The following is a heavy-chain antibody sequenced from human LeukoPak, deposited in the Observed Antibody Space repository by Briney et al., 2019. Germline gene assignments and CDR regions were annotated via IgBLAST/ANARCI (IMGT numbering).Heavy chain of an antibody. CDR1: GFTVSSNY. CDR2: IYSGGST. J-gene: IGHJ5*02. Sequence: GGSLRLSCAASGFTVSSNYMSWVRQAPGKGLEWVSVIYSGGSTYYADSVKGRFTISRDNSKNTLYPQMNSLRAEDTAVYYCARGGSGTPFDPWGQGTLVTVSS. V-gene: IGHV3-66*02. CDR3: ARGGSGTPFDP. D-gene: IGHD6-19*01.